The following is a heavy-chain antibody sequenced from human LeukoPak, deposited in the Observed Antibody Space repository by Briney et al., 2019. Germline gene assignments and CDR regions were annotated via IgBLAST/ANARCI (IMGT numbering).Heavy chain of an antibody. V-gene: IGHV3-30*02. Sequence: GGSLGLSCAASGFTFSSYGMHWVRQAPGKGLEWVAFIRYDGSNKYYADSVKGRFTISRDNSKNTLYLQMNSLRAEDTAVYYCAKDTIFGGKDYYYYMDVWGKGTTVTVSS. CDR3: AKDTIFGGKDYYYYMDV. CDR1: GFTFSSYG. D-gene: IGHD3-3*01. J-gene: IGHJ6*03. CDR2: IRYDGSNK.